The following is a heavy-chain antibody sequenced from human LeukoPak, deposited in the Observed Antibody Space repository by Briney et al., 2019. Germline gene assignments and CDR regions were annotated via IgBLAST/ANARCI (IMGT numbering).Heavy chain of an antibody. CDR1: GGSISSDNYY. V-gene: IGHV4-61*02. CDR3: ARGLVGATGGSFDY. Sequence: KASETLSLTCTVSGGSISSDNYYWSWIRQPDGKGLEWIGRIYASGTTNYNPSLKSRVTISVDTSKNQFSLKLSSVTAADTAVYYCARGLVGATGGSFDYWGQGTLVTVSS. J-gene: IGHJ4*02. CDR2: IYASGTT. D-gene: IGHD1-26*01.